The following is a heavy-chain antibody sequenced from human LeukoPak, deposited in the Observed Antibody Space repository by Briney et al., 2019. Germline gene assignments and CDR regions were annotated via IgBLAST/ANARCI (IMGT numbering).Heavy chain of an antibody. CDR1: GYTFTSYY. V-gene: IGHV1-46*01. D-gene: IGHD3-9*01. J-gene: IGHJ4*02. Sequence: GASVKVSCKASGYTFTSYYMHWVRQAPGQGLEWVGIINPSGGSTSYAQKFQGRVTMTRDTSRNQFSLKLSSVTAADTAMYYCVRDIPSGYFDYWGQGSLVTVSS. CDR2: INPSGGST. CDR3: VRDIPSGYFDY.